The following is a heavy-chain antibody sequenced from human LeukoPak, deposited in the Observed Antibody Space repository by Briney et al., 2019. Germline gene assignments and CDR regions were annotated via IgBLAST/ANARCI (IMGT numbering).Heavy chain of an antibody. D-gene: IGHD3-9*01. J-gene: IGHJ4*02. CDR1: GYSFTSFW. Sequence: GESLKIPWKGSGYSFTSFWIGWGRQMPGKGLGWMRIIYAGESDPRYSPSCQGQVTISADKSISTAYLQWSSLKASDTAMYYCARIEYFDWLSQFDYWGQGTLVTVSS. CDR2: IYAGESDP. CDR3: ARIEYFDWLSQFDY. V-gene: IGHV5-51*01.